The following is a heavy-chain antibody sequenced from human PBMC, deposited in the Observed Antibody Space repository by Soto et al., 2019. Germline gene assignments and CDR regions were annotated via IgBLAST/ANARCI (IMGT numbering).Heavy chain of an antibody. V-gene: IGHV4-34*01. D-gene: IGHD5-12*01. Sequence: QVQLQQWGAGLLKPSETLSLNCAVNGGSLSGYYWSWIRKPAGKGLEWIGEIKDGGSTNYSPSLRGRATISSDTSNNQFSLRLNSVTAADTGVYYCARGQEGVVATHWDQGALVTVSS. CDR2: IKDGGST. CDR1: GGSLSGYY. J-gene: IGHJ4*02. CDR3: ARGQEGVVATH.